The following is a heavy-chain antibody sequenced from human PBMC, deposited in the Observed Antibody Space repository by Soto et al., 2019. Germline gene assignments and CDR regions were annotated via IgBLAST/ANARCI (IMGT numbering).Heavy chain of an antibody. J-gene: IGHJ5*02. Sequence: EVQLLESGGTLVQPGESLRLSCEVSGFSLSSFAVNWVRQAPGEGLEWVSSIRGTATSYADSVKGRFTISRDNSKNTVYLQMNTLIGEDTAVYYCAKCAVLTTTSGGWCNWFDPWGQGTLVIVSS. CDR1: GFSLSSFA. D-gene: IGHD2-21*01. CDR2: IRGTAT. CDR3: AKCAVLTTTSGGWCNWFDP. V-gene: IGHV3-23*01.